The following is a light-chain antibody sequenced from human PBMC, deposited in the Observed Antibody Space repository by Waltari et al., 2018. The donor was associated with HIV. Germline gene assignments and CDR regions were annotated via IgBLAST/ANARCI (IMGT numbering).Light chain of an antibody. CDR1: SSNIGSNY. J-gene: IGLJ2*01. Sequence: QSVLTQSPSASGTPGQRVTISCSGSSSNIGSNYVYWYQQLPGTAPKLLLYRNNQRPSGVPDRFSGSKSGTSASLAISGFRSEDEAHYYCATWTDSLSGVVFGGGTKLRVL. CDR2: RNN. V-gene: IGLV1-47*01. CDR3: ATWTDSLSGVV.